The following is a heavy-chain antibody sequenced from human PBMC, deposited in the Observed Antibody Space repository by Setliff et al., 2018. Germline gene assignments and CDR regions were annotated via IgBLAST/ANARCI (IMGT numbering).Heavy chain of an antibody. J-gene: IGHJ5*01. CDR2: IHYSGST. D-gene: IGHD2-15*01. CDR1: GDSISGDY. CDR3: TRARYCSGGRCYWTWLDS. Sequence: SETLSLTCTVSGDSISGDYWIWIRQPPGKGLEWIGFIHYSGSTNYNPSLNSRVTISLDTPKNQFSLRLRSVTAADTAVYYGTRARYCSGGRCYWTWLDSWAQGTLVTVSS. V-gene: IGHV4-59*01.